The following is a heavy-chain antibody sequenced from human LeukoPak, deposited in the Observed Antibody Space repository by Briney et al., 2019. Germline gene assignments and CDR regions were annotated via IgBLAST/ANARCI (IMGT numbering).Heavy chain of an antibody. J-gene: IGHJ4*02. V-gene: IGHV3-7*01. CDR3: ATDRGWRTSGYYLYYFEY. CDR2: VKHDGSEK. D-gene: IGHD3-3*01. CDR1: GFTFSSYA. Sequence: GGSLRLSCAASGFTFSSYAMSWVRQAPGKGLEWVASVKHDGSEKYYVDSVRGRFTISRDNTMNSLYLQMSSLRAEDTAVYYCATDRGWRTSGYYLYYFEYWGQGTLVTYSS.